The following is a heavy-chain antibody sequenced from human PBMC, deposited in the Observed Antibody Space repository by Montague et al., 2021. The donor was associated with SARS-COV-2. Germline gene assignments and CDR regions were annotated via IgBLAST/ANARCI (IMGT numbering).Heavy chain of an antibody. Sequence: SLRLSCAASGFTFSNYAMTWVRQAPGKVLVWVSSISDSGKTYYXXXVXXXLTISRDNSKNTLHLRMNSVRVEDTAVYRCVKWSSSYGSPNTDFFDSWGQGTLVTVSS. V-gene: IGHV3-23*01. CDR2: ISDSGKT. CDR3: VKWSSSYGSPNTDFFDS. D-gene: IGHD5-18*01. J-gene: IGHJ4*02. CDR1: GFTFSNYA.